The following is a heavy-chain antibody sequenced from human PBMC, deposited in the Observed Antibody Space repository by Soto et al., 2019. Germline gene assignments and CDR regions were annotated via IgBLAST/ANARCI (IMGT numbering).Heavy chain of an antibody. CDR2: ISSNGGST. J-gene: IGHJ4*02. Sequence: GGSLRLSCAASGFTFSSYAMHWVRQAPGKGLEYVPAISSNGGSTYYANSVKGRFTISRDNSKNTLYLQMGSLRAEDMAVYYCARRDGYNFDYWGQGTLVTVSS. CDR3: ARRDGYNFDY. CDR1: GFTFSSYA. D-gene: IGHD5-12*01. V-gene: IGHV3-64*01.